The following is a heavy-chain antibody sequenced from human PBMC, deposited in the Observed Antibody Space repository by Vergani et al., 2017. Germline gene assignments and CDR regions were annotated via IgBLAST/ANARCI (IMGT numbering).Heavy chain of an antibody. Sequence: EVQLVESGGGLVQPGGSLRLSCAASGFTVSSNYMSWVRQAPGKGLEWVSVLYSGGRTYYADSVKGRFTISRDNSKNTLDLQMNSLRAEDTAVYYCAGLERLASDPGNWFDPWGQGTLVTVSS. CDR1: GFTVSSNY. CDR3: AGLERLASDPGNWFDP. V-gene: IGHV3-66*04. CDR2: LYSGGRT. D-gene: IGHD1-1*01. J-gene: IGHJ5*02.